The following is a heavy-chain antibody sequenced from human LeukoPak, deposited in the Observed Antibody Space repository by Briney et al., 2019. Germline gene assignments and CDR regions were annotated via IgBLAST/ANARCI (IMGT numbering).Heavy chain of an antibody. Sequence: GGSLRLSCVASGFAFGSNWMHWVRQAPGKGLVWVSRIKSDGSSISYADAVKGRFTVSRDNARNALYLQMNSLRAEDTAVHYCARTDYFDIWGQGTMVTVSS. V-gene: IGHV3-74*01. D-gene: IGHD3-16*01. CDR3: ARTDYFDI. CDR2: IKSDGSSI. J-gene: IGHJ3*02. CDR1: GFAFGSNW.